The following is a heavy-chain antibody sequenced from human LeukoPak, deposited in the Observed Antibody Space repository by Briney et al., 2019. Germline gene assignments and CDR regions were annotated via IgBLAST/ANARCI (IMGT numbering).Heavy chain of an antibody. V-gene: IGHV3-23*01. J-gene: IGHJ4*02. Sequence: GGSLRLSCAASGFFFGSYVMAWVRQAPGKGLEWVADITGAGGGTNYADSVKGRFIISRDNSENSVYLQMNSLRVEDTAVYYCVKGPRRYSGRYDSWGQGTLVTVSP. CDR3: VKGPRRYSGRYDS. CDR2: ITGAGGGT. D-gene: IGHD5-12*01. CDR1: GFFFGSYV.